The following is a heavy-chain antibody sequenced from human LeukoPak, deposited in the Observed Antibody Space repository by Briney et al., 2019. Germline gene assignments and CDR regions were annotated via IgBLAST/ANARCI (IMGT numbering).Heavy chain of an antibody. J-gene: IGHJ4*02. CDR2: ISGSGGSP. D-gene: IGHD5-24*01. V-gene: IGHV3-23*01. CDR3: AKSPGPIPTSTIYYFDY. Sequence: PGGSLRLSCAGSGFTFSRHAMSWVRQAPGKGLEWVSLISGSGGSPYYADSVLGRFTISRDNSKNTLYLQMNSLRAEDTAVYYCAKSPGPIPTSTIYYFDYWGQGALVTVSA. CDR1: GFTFSRHA.